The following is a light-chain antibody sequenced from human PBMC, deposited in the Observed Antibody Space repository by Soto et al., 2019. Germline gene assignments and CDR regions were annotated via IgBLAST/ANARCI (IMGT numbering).Light chain of an antibody. V-gene: IGKV1-5*01. Sequence: DIQMTQSPSTLSASIGDRVNITCPASQSINNWLAWYQQKPGKAPKLLIYDASSLESGVPSRFSGSGSGTEFTLTISSLQPDDLATYYCQQYNLYWTFGQGTKVEIK. CDR2: DAS. CDR1: QSINNW. J-gene: IGKJ1*01. CDR3: QQYNLYWT.